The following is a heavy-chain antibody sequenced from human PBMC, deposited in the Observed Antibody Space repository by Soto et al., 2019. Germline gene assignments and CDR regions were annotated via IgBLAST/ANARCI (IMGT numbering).Heavy chain of an antibody. CDR3: AKDPTRGYNYGSYFHY. J-gene: IGHJ4*02. D-gene: IGHD3-10*01. CDR1: GFVFGNYA. CDR2: ISSDGNK. V-gene: IGHV3-30*18. Sequence: PGGSLRLSCAAPGFVFGNYAMHWVRQAPGKGLEWVAAISSDGNKYYGDSVKGRFTISRDNSKNTLLLQMNSLRPDDTSVYFCAKDPTRGYNYGSYFHYWGQGTLVTVSS.